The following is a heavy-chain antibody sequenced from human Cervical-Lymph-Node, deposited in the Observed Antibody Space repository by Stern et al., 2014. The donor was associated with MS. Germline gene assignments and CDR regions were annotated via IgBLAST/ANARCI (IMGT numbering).Heavy chain of an antibody. J-gene: IGHJ5*01. CDR3: TRFLQSGWSDLFDS. CDR1: GSTFSTSW. D-gene: IGHD6-19*01. V-gene: IGHV3-7*01. CDR2: IKRDGSET. Sequence: MQLVQSGGGLVQPGGSQRLSCVASGSTFSTSWMSCVRQAPGKGLEWVANIKRDGSETYYLDSVKGRFTISRDNAKSSLYLEMNSLRAEDTAVYYCTRFLQSGWSDLFDSWGRGTLVTVSS.